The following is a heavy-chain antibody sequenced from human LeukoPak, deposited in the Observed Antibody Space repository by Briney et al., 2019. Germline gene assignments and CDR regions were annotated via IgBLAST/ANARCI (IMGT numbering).Heavy chain of an antibody. V-gene: IGHV4-39*01. CDR1: GGSISSSSYY. CDR2: VYFRGST. D-gene: IGHD3-22*01. Sequence: SETLSLTCTVSGGSISSSSYYWGWIRQPPGKGLEWIGNVYFRGSTYYNPSLKSRVTISVDTSKNQFSLKLNSVTAADTAVYYCAGGSYYYDSYGYSRKGLDYWGQGTLVTVSS. J-gene: IGHJ4*02. CDR3: AGGSYYYDSYGYSRKGLDY.